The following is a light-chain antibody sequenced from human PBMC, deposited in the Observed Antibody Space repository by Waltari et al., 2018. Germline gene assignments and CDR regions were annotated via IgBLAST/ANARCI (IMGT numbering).Light chain of an antibody. CDR2: AAS. Sequence: DIQMTQSPSSLSASVGDRVTITCRASQSISSYLNWYQQKPGKAPKLLIYAASSLQSGVPSRFSGSGSGTDFTLTISSLQPEDFATYYCQQFINDPLTFGPGTTVDVK. CDR3: QQFINDPLT. J-gene: IGKJ3*01. CDR1: QSISSY. V-gene: IGKV1-39*01.